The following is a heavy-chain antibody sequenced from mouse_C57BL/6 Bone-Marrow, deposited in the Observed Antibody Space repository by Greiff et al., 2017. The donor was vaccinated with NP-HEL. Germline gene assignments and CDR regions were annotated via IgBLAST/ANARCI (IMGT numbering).Heavy chain of an antibody. CDR1: GYTFTSYW. Sequence: EVQLQQSGTVLARPGASVKMSCKTSGYTFTSYWMHWVQQRPGQGLEWIAAIYPGNSDTSYKKKLKGKAKLTAVTSASTAYMERSSLTHDDSAVHYCTRGELDSSFDYWGQGTTLTVSS. V-gene: IGHV1-5*01. D-gene: IGHD3-2*01. J-gene: IGHJ2*01. CDR3: TRGELDSSFDY. CDR2: IYPGNSDT.